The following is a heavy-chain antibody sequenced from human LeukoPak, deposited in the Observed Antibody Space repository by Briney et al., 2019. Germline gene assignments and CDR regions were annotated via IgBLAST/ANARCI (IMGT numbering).Heavy chain of an antibody. CDR1: GDSISNYY. V-gene: IGHV4-59*08. D-gene: IGHD6-19*01. Sequence: SETLSLTCTVSGDSISNYYWSWIRQPPGKGLEWIGYIYCSGSTNYNPSLKSRVTISVDTSKNQFSLKLSSVTAADTAVYYCARLAVAGTYWGQGTLVTVSS. CDR2: IYCSGST. CDR3: ARLAVAGTY. J-gene: IGHJ4*02.